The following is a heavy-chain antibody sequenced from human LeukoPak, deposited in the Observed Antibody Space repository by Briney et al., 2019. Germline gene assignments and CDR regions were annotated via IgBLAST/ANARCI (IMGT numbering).Heavy chain of an antibody. D-gene: IGHD4-17*01. V-gene: IGHV3-66*01. CDR1: GFTVSSNY. CDR2: IYSGGST. Sequence: QPGGSLRLSCAASGFTVSSNYMSWVRQAPGKGLEWVSVIYSGGSTYYADSVKGRFTISRDNSKNTLYLQMNSLRAEDTAVYYCARDIVYGDYVHYFDYWGQGTLVTVSS. J-gene: IGHJ4*02. CDR3: ARDIVYGDYVHYFDY.